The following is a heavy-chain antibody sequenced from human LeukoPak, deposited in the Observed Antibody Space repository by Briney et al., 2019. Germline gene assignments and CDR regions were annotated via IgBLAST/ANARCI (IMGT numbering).Heavy chain of an antibody. V-gene: IGHV3-7*01. CDR2: IKPAGSET. CDR1: GFSFRAYW. CDR3: ARFGYVAAVDV. J-gene: IGHJ4*02. D-gene: IGHD2-15*01. Sequence: GGSLRLSCAASGFSFRAYWMTWVRQAPGTGLEWVANIKPAGSETYYVDPVKGRFSISRDNAKNLVSLQMNSLRAEDTAVYHCARFGYVAAVDVWGQGTPVTVSS.